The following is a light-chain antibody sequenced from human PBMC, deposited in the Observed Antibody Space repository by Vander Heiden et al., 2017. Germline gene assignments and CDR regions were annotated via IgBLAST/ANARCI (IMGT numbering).Light chain of an antibody. CDR3: MQAPQTLFT. J-gene: IGKJ3*01. CDR2: LGS. V-gene: IGKV2-28*01. Sequence: IVMTQSPLSLRVTPAEPASIACRSSQSLLHSNGYNYLDWYLQKPGQSPQLLIYLGSNRASGVPDRFSGSGSGTDFTLKISRVEAEDVGVYYCMQAPQTLFTFGPGTKVDIK. CDR1: QSLLHSNGYNY.